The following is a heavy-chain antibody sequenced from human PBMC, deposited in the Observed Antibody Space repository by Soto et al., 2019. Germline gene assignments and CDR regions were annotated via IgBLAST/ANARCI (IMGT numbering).Heavy chain of an antibody. J-gene: IGHJ3*02. V-gene: IGHV3-33*08. CDR1: GFTLSDYG. CDR2: ILFDARKE. D-gene: IGHD2-15*01. CDR3: AREYCSGATCHRQDAFDI. Sequence: WGGPRPSRAASGFTLSDYGMHRVRQAPGKGLEGVGSILFDARKENYAEAGKGRFTISRDNSKNTLFLQMDSLKAEDTAMYYCAREYCSGATCHRQDAFDIWGQGTMVTVSS.